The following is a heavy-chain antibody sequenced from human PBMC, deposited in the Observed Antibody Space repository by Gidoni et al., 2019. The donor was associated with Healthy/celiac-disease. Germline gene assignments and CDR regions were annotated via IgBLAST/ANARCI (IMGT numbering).Heavy chain of an antibody. Sequence: AISVSGGSTYYADSVKGRFTISRDNSKNTLYLQMNSLRAEDTAVYYCAKDLDLDIILGYYYDSSGSEDAFDIWGQGTMVTVSS. J-gene: IGHJ3*02. D-gene: IGHD3-22*01. CDR3: AKDLDLDIILGYYYDSSGSEDAFDI. CDR2: ISVSGGST. V-gene: IGHV3-23*01.